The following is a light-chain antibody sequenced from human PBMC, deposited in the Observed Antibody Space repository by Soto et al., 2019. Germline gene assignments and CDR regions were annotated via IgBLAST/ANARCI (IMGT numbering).Light chain of an antibody. CDR3: CSYAGSSTLV. CDR1: SSDVGGYNY. J-gene: IGLJ1*01. CDR2: EVS. Sequence: QSVLTQPPSASGSPGQSVTISCTGTSSDVGGYNYVSWYQQHPGKAPKLMIYEVSKRPSGVSNRFSGSKSGNTASLTISGLQAEDEADYYCCSYAGSSTLVFGTGTKVTVL. V-gene: IGLV2-23*02.